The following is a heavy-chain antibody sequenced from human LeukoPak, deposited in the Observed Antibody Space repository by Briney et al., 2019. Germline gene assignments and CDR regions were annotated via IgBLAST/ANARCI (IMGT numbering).Heavy chain of an antibody. D-gene: IGHD3-22*01. J-gene: IGHJ4*02. CDR1: GGSISSSSYY. CDR3: ARDADYYDSSGYYEKGAYYFDY. CDR2: IYYSGST. Sequence: SETLSLTCTVSGGSISSSSYYWGWIRQPPGKGLEWIGSIYYSGSTYYNPSLKSRVTISVDTSKNQFSLKLSSVTAADTAVYYCARDADYYDSSGYYEKGAYYFDYWGQGTLVTVSS. V-gene: IGHV4-39*07.